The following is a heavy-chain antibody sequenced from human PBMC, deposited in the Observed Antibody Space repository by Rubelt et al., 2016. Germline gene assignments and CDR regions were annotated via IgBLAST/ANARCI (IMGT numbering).Heavy chain of an antibody. CDR1: GGSISSSSYY. CDR3: ARLRGYCTNGVCPNWFDT. D-gene: IGHD2-8*01. Sequence: QLQLQESGPGLVKPSETLSLTCTVSGGSISSSSYYWGWIRQPPGKGLEWIGSIYYSGSTYSNPSLKSRVTIAVDTFKNQFSLKGSSVTAADTAVYYCARLRGYCTNGVCPNWFDTWGQGTLVTVSS. CDR2: IYYSGST. V-gene: IGHV4-39*07. J-gene: IGHJ5*02.